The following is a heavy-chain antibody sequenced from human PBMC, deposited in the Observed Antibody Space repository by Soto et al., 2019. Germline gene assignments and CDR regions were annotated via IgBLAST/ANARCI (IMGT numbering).Heavy chain of an antibody. J-gene: IGHJ4*02. V-gene: IGHV1-69*13. D-gene: IGHD3-3*01. CDR3: ATSPGVEYYDFWSGYANFDY. Sequence: SVKGSCKVSGYTLTELSMRWVRQAPGQGLEWMGGIIPIFGTANYAQKFQGRVTITADESTSTAYMELRSLRSDDTAVYYCATSPGVEYYDFWSGYANFDYWGQGTLVTVSS. CDR2: IIPIFGTA. CDR1: GYTLTELS.